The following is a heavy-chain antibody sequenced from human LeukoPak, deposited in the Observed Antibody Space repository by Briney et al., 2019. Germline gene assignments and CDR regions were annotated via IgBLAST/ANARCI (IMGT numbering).Heavy chain of an antibody. CDR1: GYTFTGYY. J-gene: IGHJ4*02. V-gene: IGHV1-2*02. CDR2: INPNSGGT. D-gene: IGHD5-12*01. Sequence: ASVKVSCKASGYTFTGYYMHWVRQAPGQGLEWMGWINPNSGGTNYAQKLQGRVTMTRDTSISTAYMELSRLRSDDTAVYYCAPGSDSGYYRVGTYFDYWGQGTLVTVSS. CDR3: APGSDSGYYRVGTYFDY.